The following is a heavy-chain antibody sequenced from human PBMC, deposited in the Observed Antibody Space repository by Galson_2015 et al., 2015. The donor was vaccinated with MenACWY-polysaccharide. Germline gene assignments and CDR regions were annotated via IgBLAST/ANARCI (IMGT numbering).Heavy chain of an antibody. Sequence: SLRLSCAASGFTFSNYAMSWVRQAPGKGLEWASTIGGSGSNTHYADSVKGRFTISRDNSKNTPSLQMNSLRAEDTAVYYCARVRYSTGKYQFDYWGQGTLVAVSS. V-gene: IGHV3-23*01. CDR2: IGGSGSNT. CDR3: ARVRYSTGKYQFDY. CDR1: GFTFSNYA. D-gene: IGHD2-2*01. J-gene: IGHJ4*02.